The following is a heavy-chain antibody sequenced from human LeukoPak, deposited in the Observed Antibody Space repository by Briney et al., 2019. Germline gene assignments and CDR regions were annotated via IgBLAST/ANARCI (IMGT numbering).Heavy chain of an antibody. CDR2: IRSKADSYTT. CDR3: RAAGDLNDY. J-gene: IGHJ4*02. CDR1: GFTFSGSA. Sequence: GGSLKLSCAASGFTFSGSAMHWVRQASGKGLEWLGRIRSKADSYTTAYAASVKGRFIVSRDDSKNTAYLQMNSLKTEDTAVYYCRAAGDLNDYWGQGTLVTVSS. D-gene: IGHD2-21*01. V-gene: IGHV3-73*01.